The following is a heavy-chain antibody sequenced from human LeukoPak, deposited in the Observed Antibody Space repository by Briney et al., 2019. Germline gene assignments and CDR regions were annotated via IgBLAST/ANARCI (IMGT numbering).Heavy chain of an antibody. Sequence: SETLSLTCAVHGGSFSGYYWSWIRQPPGKGLEWIGEINHSGSTNYNPSLKSRVTISVDTSKNQFSLKLSSVTAADTAVYYCARGLGYSSSSRYWGQGTLVTVSS. J-gene: IGHJ4*02. CDR1: GGSFSGYY. CDR2: INHSGST. CDR3: ARGLGYSSSSRY. V-gene: IGHV4-34*01. D-gene: IGHD6-6*01.